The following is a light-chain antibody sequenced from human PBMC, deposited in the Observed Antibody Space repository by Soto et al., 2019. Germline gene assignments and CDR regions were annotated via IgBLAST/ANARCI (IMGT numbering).Light chain of an antibody. CDR1: QSISNH. J-gene: IGKJ1*01. CDR3: QQSYSSPPT. Sequence: IQMKQTPSSLSASVEDRVIITCRASQSISNHLNWYQQKPGKAPKLLIFAASSLQSGVPSRFSGSRSGPDFTLTISSLQPEDFATYYCQQSYSSPPTFGQGTKVDI. CDR2: AAS. V-gene: IGKV1-39*01.